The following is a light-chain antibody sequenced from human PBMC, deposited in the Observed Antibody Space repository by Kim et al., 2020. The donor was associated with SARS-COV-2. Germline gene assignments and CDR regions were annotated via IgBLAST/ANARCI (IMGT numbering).Light chain of an antibody. CDR2: DVS. V-gene: IGLV2-14*03. CDR3: SSYTARTTPV. J-gene: IGLJ2*01. CDR1: TSDDS. Sequence: QSALTQPASVSGSPGQSITISCTGTTSDDSVSWYQQHPGNAPKLIIFDVSDRPSGISSRFSGSQSGNTASLTISGLQAEEDADYYCSSYTARTTPVFGGGTQLTVL.